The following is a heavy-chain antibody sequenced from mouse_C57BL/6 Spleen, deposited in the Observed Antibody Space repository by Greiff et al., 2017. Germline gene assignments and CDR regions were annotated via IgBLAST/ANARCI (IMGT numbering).Heavy chain of an antibody. CDR1: GYTFTGYW. D-gene: IGHD2-1*01. J-gene: IGHJ1*03. Sequence: VQLMESGAELMKPGASVKLSCKATGYTFTGYWIEWVKQRPGHGLEWIGEILPGSGSTNYNEKFKGKAPFTADTSSNTAYMQHISLTTEDAAIDYCARDSGNYKWYFDVWGTGTTVTVSS. CDR3: ARDSGNYKWYFDV. V-gene: IGHV1-9*01. CDR2: ILPGSGST.